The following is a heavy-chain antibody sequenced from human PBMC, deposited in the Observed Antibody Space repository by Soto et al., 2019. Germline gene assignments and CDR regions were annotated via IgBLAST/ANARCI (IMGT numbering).Heavy chain of an antibody. CDR3: ARGGGGRWYSGDY. V-gene: IGHV1-8*01. CDR1: GYTFTNYH. D-gene: IGHD6-13*01. Sequence: QVQLVQSGAEVKKPGASVKVSCKASGYTFTNYHIHWVRQATGQGLEWMGWMNPNSGDTGYAQKFQGRVTMTRDTSITAAYMERGGRRSEDTAVYYCARGGGGRWYSGDYWGQGTLVTVSS. J-gene: IGHJ4*02. CDR2: MNPNSGDT.